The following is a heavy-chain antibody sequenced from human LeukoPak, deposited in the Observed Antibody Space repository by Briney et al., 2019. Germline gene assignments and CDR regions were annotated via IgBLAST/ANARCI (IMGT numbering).Heavy chain of an antibody. CDR1: GGSFSGYY. CDR2: INHSGST. J-gene: IGHJ4*02. Sequence: SETLSLTCAVYGGSFSGYYWSWIRQPPGKGLEWIGEINHSGSTNYNPSLKSRVTISVDTSKNQFSLELSSVTAADTAVYYCARGIYDFWSGYRYYFDYWGQGTLVTVSS. CDR3: ARGIYDFWSGYRYYFDY. V-gene: IGHV4-34*01. D-gene: IGHD3-3*01.